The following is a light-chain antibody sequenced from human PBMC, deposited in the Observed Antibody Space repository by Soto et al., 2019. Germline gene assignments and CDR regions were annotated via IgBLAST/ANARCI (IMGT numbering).Light chain of an antibody. J-gene: IGKJ4*01. V-gene: IGKV3-20*01. CDR1: QSVSNNY. Sequence: EIVLTQSPGTLSLSPGERASLSCRASQSVSNNYLAWYQQKPGQAPRLLIYDASRRATGITDRFSGSGSGTDFTLTIRGLEPEDFAVYYWQQYGSSSRTFGGGTKVEIK. CDR2: DAS. CDR3: QQYGSSSRT.